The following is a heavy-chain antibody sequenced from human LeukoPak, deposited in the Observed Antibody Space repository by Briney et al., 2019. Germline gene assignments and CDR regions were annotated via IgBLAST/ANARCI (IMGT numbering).Heavy chain of an antibody. CDR3: ARDNGGATTKNEDWGYFDY. CDR1: GFTFSSYS. V-gene: IGHV3-21*01. Sequence: GGSLRLSCAASGFTFSSYSMNWVRQAPGRGLEWVSSISSSSSYIYYADSVKGRFTISRDNAKNSLYLQMNSLRAEDTAVYYCARDNGGATTKNEDWGYFDYWGQGTLVTVSS. CDR2: ISSSSSYI. J-gene: IGHJ4*02. D-gene: IGHD1-26*01.